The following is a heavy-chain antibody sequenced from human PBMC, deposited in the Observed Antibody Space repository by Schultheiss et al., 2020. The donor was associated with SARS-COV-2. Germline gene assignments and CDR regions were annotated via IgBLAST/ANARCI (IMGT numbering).Heavy chain of an antibody. D-gene: IGHD6-6*01. CDR3: ARGAAGSSSSGFDY. CDR1: GGSISSGGYY. Sequence: SETLSLTCTVSGGSISSGGYYWSWIRQHPGKGLEWIGYIYYSGSTYYNPSLKSRVTISVDTSKNQFSLKLSSVTAADTAVYYCARGAAGSSSSGFDYWGQGTLVTVS. CDR2: IYYSGST. J-gene: IGHJ4*02. V-gene: IGHV4-31*03.